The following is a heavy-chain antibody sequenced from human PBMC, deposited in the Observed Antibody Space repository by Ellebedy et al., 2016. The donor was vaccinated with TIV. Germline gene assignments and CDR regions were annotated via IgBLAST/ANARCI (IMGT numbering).Heavy chain of an antibody. Sequence: ASVKVSCKASGYTFTSYGISWVRQAPGQGLEWMGGIIPVSGTVKYAQKFQGRVTISADESISTAYMEMGSLSYEDSALYYCARAVNGSGNDSGWGQGTLVTVSS. J-gene: IGHJ4*02. V-gene: IGHV1-69*13. CDR1: GYTFTSYG. CDR3: ARAVNGSGNDSG. D-gene: IGHD5-12*01. CDR2: IIPVSGTV.